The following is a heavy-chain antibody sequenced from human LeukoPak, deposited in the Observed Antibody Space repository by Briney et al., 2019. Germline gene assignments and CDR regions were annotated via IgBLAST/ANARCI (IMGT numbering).Heavy chain of an antibody. CDR3: ARSPLYSYGTNVDY. CDR2: IYPGDSDT. Sequence: AESLKIFCEGSGYSFTSYWCGWVRRMPGEGLEGMGIIYPGDSDTRYSPSFQGQVTISADKSISTAYLQWSSLKASDTAMYYCARSPLYSYGTNVDYWGQGTLVTVSS. CDR1: GYSFTSYW. V-gene: IGHV5-51*01. D-gene: IGHD5-18*01. J-gene: IGHJ4*02.